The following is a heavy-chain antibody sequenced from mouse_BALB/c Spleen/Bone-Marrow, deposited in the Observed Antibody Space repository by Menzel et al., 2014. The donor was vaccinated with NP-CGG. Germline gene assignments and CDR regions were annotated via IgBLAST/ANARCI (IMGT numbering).Heavy chain of an antibody. CDR3: ARDGDYRYAWFAY. CDR1: GFTFSDYY. D-gene: IGHD2-14*01. J-gene: IGHJ3*01. Sequence: EVKLMESGGGLVKPGGSLKLSCAASGFTFSDYYMYWVRQTPAKRLEWVATISDGGTYTYCPDSVKGRFTISRDKAKNNLYLQMSNLKSEDTAMYYCARDGDYRYAWFAYWGQGTLVTVSA. CDR2: ISDGGTYT. V-gene: IGHV5-4*02.